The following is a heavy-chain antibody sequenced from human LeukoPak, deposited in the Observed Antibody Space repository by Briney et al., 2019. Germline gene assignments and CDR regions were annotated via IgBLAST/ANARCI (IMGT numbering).Heavy chain of an antibody. V-gene: IGHV3-73*01. CDR3: VSRSRFSSSSPFDY. Sequence: TGGSLRLSCGASGFTFSDSAMHWVRQASGKGREWVGRIRKKANNCATTYAASVKCRFTISRDDSNNTAYLQMRSLKPEDTAVYYCVSRSRFSSSSPFDYWGQGTLVTVSS. J-gene: IGHJ4*02. CDR1: GFTFSDSA. CDR2: IRKKANNCAT. D-gene: IGHD6-6*01.